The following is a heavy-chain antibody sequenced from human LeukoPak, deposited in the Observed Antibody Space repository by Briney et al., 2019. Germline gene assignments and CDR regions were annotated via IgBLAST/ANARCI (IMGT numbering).Heavy chain of an antibody. CDR2: IHSSGST. CDR3: ARDSMVRGVITTRWFDP. D-gene: IGHD3-10*01. CDR1: GGSISSSAYY. V-gene: IGHV4-39*07. Sequence: SEALSLTCTVSGGSISSSAYYWGWIRRPPGKGLEWIGSIHSSGSTYYNPSLKSRVTISVDTSKNQFSLKLTSMTAADTAVYYCARDSMVRGVITTRWFDPWGQGTLVTVSS. J-gene: IGHJ5*02.